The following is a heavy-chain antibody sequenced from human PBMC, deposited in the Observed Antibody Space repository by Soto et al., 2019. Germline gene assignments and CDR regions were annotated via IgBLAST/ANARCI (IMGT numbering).Heavy chain of an antibody. Sequence: ASVKVSCKASGYTFTGYYMHWVRQAPGQGLEWMGWINPNSGGTNYAQKFQGWVTMTRDTSISTAYMELSRLGSDDTAVYYCARDGIAAAGTRADYYYYYGMDVWGQGTTVTVSS. V-gene: IGHV1-2*04. J-gene: IGHJ6*02. CDR2: INPNSGGT. CDR3: ARDGIAAAGTRADYYYYYGMDV. CDR1: GYTFTGYY. D-gene: IGHD6-13*01.